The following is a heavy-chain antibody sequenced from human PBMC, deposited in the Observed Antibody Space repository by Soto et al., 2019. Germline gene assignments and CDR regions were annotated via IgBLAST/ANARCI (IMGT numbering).Heavy chain of an antibody. J-gene: IGHJ4*02. CDR3: ARDSAGQSDYGDYDPLEY. Sequence: QVQLVQSGAEVKKPGSSVKVSCKASGGTFSSYAISWVQQAPGQGLEWMGGIIPIFGTANYAQKFQGRVTITADESTSTAYMELSSLRSEDTAVYYCARDSAGQSDYGDYDPLEYWGQGTLVTVSS. CDR1: GGTFSSYA. D-gene: IGHD4-17*01. V-gene: IGHV1-69*12. CDR2: IIPIFGTA.